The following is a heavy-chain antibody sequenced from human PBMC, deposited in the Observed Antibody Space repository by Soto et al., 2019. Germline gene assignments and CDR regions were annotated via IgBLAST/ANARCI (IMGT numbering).Heavy chain of an antibody. CDR1: GFTFDSCA. J-gene: IGHJ4*02. CDR3: AKLVDKTLDDF. CDR2: ISGSGGST. Sequence: EVQILESGGGLVQPGGSLRLSCAASGFTFDSCAMSWVRQAPGKGLEWILGISGSGGSTYYADSVKGRFTISRDNSKNTLYLEMNSLGVEDTAVYFCAKLVDKTLDDFWGLGTLVVVSS. V-gene: IGHV3-23*01. D-gene: IGHD3-10*01.